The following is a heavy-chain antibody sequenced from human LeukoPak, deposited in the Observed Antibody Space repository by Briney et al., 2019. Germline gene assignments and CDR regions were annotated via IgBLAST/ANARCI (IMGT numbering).Heavy chain of an antibody. CDR3: AXXAFHSGSQISFDY. J-gene: IGHJ4*02. CDR2: IYYSGST. D-gene: IGHD3-10*01. Sequence: SETLSLTCTVSGGSISSYYWSWIRQPPGKGLEWIGYIYYSGSTNYNPSLKSRVTISVDTSKNQFSLKLSSVTAADTAVYYWAXXAFHSGSQISFDYWGQGTLVTVSS. V-gene: IGHV4-59*01. CDR1: GGSISSYY.